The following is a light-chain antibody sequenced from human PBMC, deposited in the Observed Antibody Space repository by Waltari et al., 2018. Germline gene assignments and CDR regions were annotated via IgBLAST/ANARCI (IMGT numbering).Light chain of an antibody. J-gene: IGLJ1*01. CDR1: SSDIGVYNH. CDR3: SSYTTNISYV. Sequence: QSALTQPASVSGSPGQSITISCTGTSSDIGVYNHVSWYQQHPGKAPKLMIYDVTNRPSGVSDRFSGSKSDYTASLTISGLQAEDEADYYCSSYTTNISYVFGTGTRVTVL. V-gene: IGLV2-14*03. CDR2: DVT.